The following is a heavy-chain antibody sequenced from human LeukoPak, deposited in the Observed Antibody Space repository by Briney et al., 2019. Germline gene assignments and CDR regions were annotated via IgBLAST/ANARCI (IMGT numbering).Heavy chain of an antibody. CDR2: ISSSSSTI. V-gene: IGHV3-48*04. J-gene: IGHJ6*03. CDR3: ARDQGYSNNYYYYYYMDV. CDR1: GFTFSSYS. Sequence: GGSLRLSCAASGFTFSSYSMNWVRQAPGKGLEWVSYISSSSSTIYYADSVKGRFTISRDNAKNSLYLQMNSLRAEDTAVYYCARDQGYSNNYYYYYYMDVWGKGTTVTVSS. D-gene: IGHD6-13*01.